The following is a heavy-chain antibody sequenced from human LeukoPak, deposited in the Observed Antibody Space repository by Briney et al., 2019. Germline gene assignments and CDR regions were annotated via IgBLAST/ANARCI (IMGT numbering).Heavy chain of an antibody. CDR3: ARGGWYIDY. V-gene: IGHV4-4*07. CDR2: IYASGGT. Sequence: MASETLSLTCSVSGGSINNFYWTWIRQPAGKGLEWIGRIYASGGTNYNPSLKSRVTLSVDTSKNQFSLKLTSVTAADTAVYYCARGGWYIDYWGQGTLVTVSS. J-gene: IGHJ4*02. CDR1: GGSINNFY. D-gene: IGHD6-19*01.